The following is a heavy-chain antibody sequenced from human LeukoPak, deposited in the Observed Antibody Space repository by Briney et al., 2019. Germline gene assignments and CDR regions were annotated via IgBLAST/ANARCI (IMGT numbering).Heavy chain of an antibody. Sequence: VASVKVSCKASGYTFTDYYMHWVRQAPGQGLEWMGWINPNSGGTKYAQKLQGRVTMTTDTSTSTAYMELRSLRSDDTAVYYCARHSAVSSWLAGYWGQGTLVTVSS. CDR1: GYTFTDYY. V-gene: IGHV1-2*02. CDR2: INPNSGGT. J-gene: IGHJ4*02. CDR3: ARHSAVSSWLAGY. D-gene: IGHD6-13*01.